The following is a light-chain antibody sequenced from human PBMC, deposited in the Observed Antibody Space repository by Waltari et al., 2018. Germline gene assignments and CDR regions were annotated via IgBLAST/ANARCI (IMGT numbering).Light chain of an antibody. Sequence: EIVLTQSPGTLSLSPGERATLSCRASQSVHKNYLAWYQQRPGQAPRLLIHDASIRATGIRDRFSGSGSETDFTLTMTRLEPGDFAMYYCQQYGTSPYTFGQGTKLEI. CDR2: DAS. CDR3: QQYGTSPYT. CDR1: QSVHKNY. J-gene: IGKJ2*01. V-gene: IGKV3-20*01.